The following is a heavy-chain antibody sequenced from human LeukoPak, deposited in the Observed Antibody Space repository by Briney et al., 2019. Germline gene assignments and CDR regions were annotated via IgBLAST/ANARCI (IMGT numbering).Heavy chain of an antibody. V-gene: IGHV4-30-2*01. CDR2: IYHSGST. J-gene: IGHJ4*02. D-gene: IGHD6-13*01. CDR1: GGSISSGGYS. Sequence: SETLSLTCTVSGGSISSGGYSWSWIRQPPGKGLEWIGYIYHSGSTYYNPSLKSRVTISVDRSKNQFSLKLSSVTAADTAVYYCARVPPRIAAAGYYFDYWGQGTLVTVSS. CDR3: ARVPPRIAAAGYYFDY.